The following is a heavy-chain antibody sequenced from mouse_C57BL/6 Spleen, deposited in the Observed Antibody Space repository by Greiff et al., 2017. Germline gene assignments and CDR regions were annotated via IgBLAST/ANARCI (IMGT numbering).Heavy chain of an antibody. CDR3: ASPDYDDDY. CDR2: IHPNSGST. V-gene: IGHV1-64*01. CDR1: GYTFTSYW. J-gene: IGHJ2*01. D-gene: IGHD2-4*01. Sequence: QVQLKQPGAELVKPGASVKLSCKASGYTFTSYWMHWVKQRPGQGLEWIGMIHPNSGSTNYNEKFKSKATLTVDKSSSTAYMQLSSLTSEDSAVYYCASPDYDDDYWGQGTTLTVSS.